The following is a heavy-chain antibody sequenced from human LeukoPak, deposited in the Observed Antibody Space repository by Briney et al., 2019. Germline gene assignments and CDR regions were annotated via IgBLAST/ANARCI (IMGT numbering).Heavy chain of an antibody. CDR2: ISSSSSYI. Sequence: GGSLRLSCAASGFTFSSYSMNWVRQAPGKGLEWVSSISSSSSYIYYADSVKGRFTISRDNAKNSLYLQMNSLRAEDTAVYYCARVGGITMIVVAPKDAFDIWGQGTMVTVSS. CDR3: ARVGGITMIVVAPKDAFDI. CDR1: GFTFSSYS. V-gene: IGHV3-21*01. J-gene: IGHJ3*02. D-gene: IGHD3-22*01.